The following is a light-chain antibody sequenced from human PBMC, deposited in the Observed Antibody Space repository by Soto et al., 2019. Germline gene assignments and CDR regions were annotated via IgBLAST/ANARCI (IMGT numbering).Light chain of an antibody. CDR2: DDN. CDR3: GAWDDGLSAYV. V-gene: IGLV1-51*01. J-gene: IGLJ1*01. CDR1: GSNVGNHY. Sequence: QSVLTQPPSVSAAPGQKVTISCAGSGSNVGNHYVSWYQQHPGTAPKLLIYDDNKRPSGIPDRFSGSKSATSATLGITGLQTGDEADYYCGAWDDGLSAYVFGPGTKLTVL.